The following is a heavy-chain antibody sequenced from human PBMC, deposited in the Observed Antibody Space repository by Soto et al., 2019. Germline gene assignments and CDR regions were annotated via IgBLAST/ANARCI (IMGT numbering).Heavy chain of an antibody. D-gene: IGHD1-26*01. CDR2: ISAYNGET. CDR1: GYTFSYYG. V-gene: IGHV1-18*01. CDR3: ARASGTGVGTTSY. Sequence: QVQLVQSGPEGKKPGASAKVSCKASGYTFSYYGISWMRQVPGQGLEWMGWISAYNGETKYAQKFQGRVSMTTDTSTNTAYMELRSLRYDDTAVYYCARASGTGVGTTSYWGQGTLVTVSS. J-gene: IGHJ4*02.